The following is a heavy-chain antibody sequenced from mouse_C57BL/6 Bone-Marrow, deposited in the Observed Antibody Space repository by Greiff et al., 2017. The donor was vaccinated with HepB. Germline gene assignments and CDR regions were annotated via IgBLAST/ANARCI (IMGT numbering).Heavy chain of an antibody. V-gene: IGHV1-69*01. Sequence: QVQLQQPVAELVMPGASVKLSCTASGYTFTSSCMHWVKQRPGQGLEWIGAIDPSDSYTNYNQKFKGKSTLTVDKSSSTAYMQLSSLTSADSAVYYCASTMITTAAIDYWGQGTSVTVSS. CDR1: GYTFTSSC. CDR3: ASTMITTAAIDY. J-gene: IGHJ4*01. D-gene: IGHD2-4*01. CDR2: IDPSDSYT.